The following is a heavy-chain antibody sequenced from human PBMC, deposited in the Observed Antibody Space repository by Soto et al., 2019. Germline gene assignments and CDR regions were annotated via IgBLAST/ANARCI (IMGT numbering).Heavy chain of an antibody. CDR2: ITGRGDRT. V-gene: IGHV3-23*01. Sequence: EGQLLESGGGLAQPGGSLRLSCEVFGFSFDTYGMSWVRQAPGKGLEWVAAITGRGDRTDYADSVKGRFTISRDNSNNNLYLEMNSLRAEDTAVYYCAKDWGSGWFRAYFDNWGQGTQVTVSS. J-gene: IGHJ4*02. CDR1: GFSFDTYG. D-gene: IGHD6-19*01. CDR3: AKDWGSGWFRAYFDN.